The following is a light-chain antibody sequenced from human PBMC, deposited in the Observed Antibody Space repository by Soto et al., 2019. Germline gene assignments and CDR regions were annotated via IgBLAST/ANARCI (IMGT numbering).Light chain of an antibody. J-gene: IGKJ5*01. CDR2: GAS. CDR3: QQYNKWPPIT. CDR1: QSVSSN. V-gene: IGKV3-15*01. Sequence: IVMTQSASTLSGSPGERATLSCRASQSVSSNLAWYQQKPGQAPRLLIYGASTRATGIPARFSGSGSGTEFTLTISNLQSEDFAVYYCQQYNKWPPITFGQGTRLEIK.